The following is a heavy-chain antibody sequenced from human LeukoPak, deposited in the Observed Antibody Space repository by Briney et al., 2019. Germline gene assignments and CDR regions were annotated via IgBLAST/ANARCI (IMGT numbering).Heavy chain of an antibody. D-gene: IGHD3-10*01. J-gene: IGHJ3*02. CDR1: VASICNYY. V-gene: IGHV4-59*01. CDR2: IYYSGNT. CDR3: ARDRGYLDGFDI. Sequence: PSETLSLTXTVSVASICNYYWSWIRQPPGKGLEWLGYIYYSGNTNYNPSLNSRVTISVDKSKSQLSLKLSSVTAADTAVYYCARDRGYLDGFDIWGQGTMVTVSS.